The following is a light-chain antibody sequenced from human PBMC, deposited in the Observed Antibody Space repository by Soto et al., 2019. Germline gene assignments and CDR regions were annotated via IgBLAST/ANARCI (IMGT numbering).Light chain of an antibody. CDR3: QQSSSCPYT. CDR2: AAS. CDR1: HDIKKW. V-gene: IGKV1-12*01. J-gene: IGKJ3*01. Sequence: DIQMTQSPSSVSASVVDTINITCRARHDIKKWLAWYQQKPGKAPKVLTDAASNLESGVSPRFRGSGAGTEFSLTISSLQTEDCANTECQQSSSCPYTSGPRTKV.